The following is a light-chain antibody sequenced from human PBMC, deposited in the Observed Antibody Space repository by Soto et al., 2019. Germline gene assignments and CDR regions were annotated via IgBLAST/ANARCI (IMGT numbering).Light chain of an antibody. CDR3: QYYNNWLAT. Sequence: EVVMTQSPATLSVSPGDKVSLSCRANQTISNTLAWYQQKPGQAPRLLIYAASTTATGVSARFSGSGSGTEFTLTISSLQSEDFTIYYCQYYNNWLATFGGGTKVDIK. V-gene: IGKV3-15*01. CDR2: AAS. J-gene: IGKJ4*01. CDR1: QTISNT.